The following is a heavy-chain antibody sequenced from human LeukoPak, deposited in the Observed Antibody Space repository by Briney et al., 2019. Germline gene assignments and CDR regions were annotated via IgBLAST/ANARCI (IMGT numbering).Heavy chain of an antibody. CDR3: TFHQRGGAVDY. V-gene: IGHV3-49*04. CDR2: IRSKAYGGTT. D-gene: IGHD1-26*01. CDR1: GFTFGDYA. Sequence: GGSLRLSCTASGFTFGDYAMSWVRQAPGKGLEWVGFIRSKAYGGTTEYAASVKGRFTISRDDSKSIAYLRMNSLKTEDTAVYYCTFHQRGGAVDYWGQGTLVTVSS. J-gene: IGHJ4*02.